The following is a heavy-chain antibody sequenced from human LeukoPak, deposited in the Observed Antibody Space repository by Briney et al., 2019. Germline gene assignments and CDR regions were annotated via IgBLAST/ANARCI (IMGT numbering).Heavy chain of an antibody. CDR1: GYTFTGYY. J-gene: IGHJ4*02. V-gene: IGHV1-2*06. CDR3: ARVVVVITDSSYYFDY. Sequence: ASVKVSCKASGYTFTGYYMHWVRQAPGQGLEWMGRINPNSGGTNYAQKFQCRVTMTRDTSISTAYMELSRLRSDDTAVYYCARVVVVITDSSYYFDYWGQGTLVTVSS. CDR2: INPNSGGT. D-gene: IGHD3-22*01.